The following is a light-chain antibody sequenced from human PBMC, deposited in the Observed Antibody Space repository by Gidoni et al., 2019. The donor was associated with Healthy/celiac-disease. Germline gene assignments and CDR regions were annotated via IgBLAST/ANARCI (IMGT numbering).Light chain of an antibody. Sequence: IVMTQSPATLSVSPGERATLSCRASQSVSSNLAWYQQKPGQAPRLLIYGASTRATGIPARFSGSGSGTEFTLTISSLQSEDFAVYYCQQYNNWSFGGGTKVEIK. V-gene: IGKV3-15*01. CDR2: GAS. CDR3: QQYNNWS. CDR1: QSVSSN. J-gene: IGKJ4*01.